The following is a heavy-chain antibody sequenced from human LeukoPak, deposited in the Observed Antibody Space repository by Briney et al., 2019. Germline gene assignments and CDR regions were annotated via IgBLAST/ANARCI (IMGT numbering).Heavy chain of an antibody. CDR1: GYTFTDYY. CDR2: INPNSGGT. J-gene: IGHJ4*02. CDR3: ARVPQEQWLVHFDY. Sequence: GASVKVSCKASGYTFTDYYVHWVRQAPGQGLEWMGWINPNSGGTNYAQKFQGRVTMTRDTSISTAYMELSRLSSDDTAVYYCARVPQEQWLVHFDYWGQGTLVTVSS. D-gene: IGHD6-19*01. V-gene: IGHV1-2*02.